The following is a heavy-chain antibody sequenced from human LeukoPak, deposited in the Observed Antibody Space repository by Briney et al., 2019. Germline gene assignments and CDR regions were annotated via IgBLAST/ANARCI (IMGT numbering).Heavy chain of an antibody. J-gene: IGHJ4*02. CDR1: RYTFTSYY. V-gene: IGHV1-46*01. D-gene: IGHD1-26*01. CDR3: AISGNYFRPFDY. CDR2: INPSIGST. Sequence: AASVKVSCKASRYTFTSYYIHWVRQAPGQGLEWMGIINPSIGSTIYSQKFQGRVTMTRDTSTSTVYMELSSLKSEDTAVFYCAISGNYFRPFDYWGQGTLVSVSS.